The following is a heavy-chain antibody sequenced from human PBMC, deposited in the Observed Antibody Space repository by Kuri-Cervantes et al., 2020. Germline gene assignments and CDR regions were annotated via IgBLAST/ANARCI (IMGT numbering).Heavy chain of an antibody. CDR1: GFTVSSNY. V-gene: IGHV3-53*01. J-gene: IGHJ6*02. CDR3: ARGKYGYCSGGSCHYYGMDV. CDR2: IYSGGST. Sequence: GESLKISCAASGFTVSSNYMSWVRQAPGKGLEWVSVIYSGGSTYYADSVKGRFTISRDNSENTLYLQMNSLRAEDTAVYYCARGKYGYCSGGSCHYYGMDVWGQGTTVTVSS. D-gene: IGHD2-15*01.